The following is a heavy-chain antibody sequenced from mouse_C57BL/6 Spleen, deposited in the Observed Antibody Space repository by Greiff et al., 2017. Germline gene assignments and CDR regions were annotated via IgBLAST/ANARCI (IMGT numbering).Heavy chain of an antibody. CDR2: IYPGDGDT. J-gene: IGHJ4*01. CDR1: GYTFTSYW. V-gene: IGHV1-80*01. D-gene: IGHD2-4*01. Sequence: QVQLKQPGAELVKPGASVKMSCKASGYTFTSYWMNWVKQRPGKGLEWIGQIYPGDGDTNYNGKFKGKATLTADKSSSTAYMQLSSLTSEDSAVYFCARPIYYDYDRAYAMDYWGQGTSVTVSS. CDR3: ARPIYYDYDRAYAMDY.